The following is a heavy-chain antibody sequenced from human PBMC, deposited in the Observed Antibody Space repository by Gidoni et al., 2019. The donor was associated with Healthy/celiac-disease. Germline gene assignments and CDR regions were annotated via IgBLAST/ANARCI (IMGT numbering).Heavy chain of an antibody. Sequence: EVQLVESGGVLVQPGGSLRLSCAASGFPFSSYSMNWVRQAPGKGLEGVSYISSSSSTIYYADSVKGRFTISRDNAKNSLYLQMNSLRDEDTAVYYCARGSMYYYYGMDVWGQGTTVTVSS. V-gene: IGHV3-48*02. J-gene: IGHJ6*02. D-gene: IGHD2-2*01. CDR2: ISSSSSTI. CDR3: ARGSMYYYYGMDV. CDR1: GFPFSSYS.